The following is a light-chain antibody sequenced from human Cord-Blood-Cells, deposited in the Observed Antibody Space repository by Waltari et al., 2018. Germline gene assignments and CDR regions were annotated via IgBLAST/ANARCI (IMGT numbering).Light chain of an antibody. V-gene: IGKV3-15*01. CDR2: GAS. CDR1: QSLSSN. Sequence: DIVMSQSPATLSMSPGDRATISCRASQSLSSNLAWYQQKPGQAPRLLIYGASTRATGIPARFSGSGSGTEFTLTISSLQSEDFAVYYCQQYNNWPPLTFGGGTKVEIK. J-gene: IGKJ4*01. CDR3: QQYNNWPPLT.